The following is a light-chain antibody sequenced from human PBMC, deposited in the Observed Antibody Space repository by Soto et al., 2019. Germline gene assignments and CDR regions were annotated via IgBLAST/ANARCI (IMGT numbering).Light chain of an antibody. V-gene: IGKV3-15*01. Sequence: EVVMTQSPATLSVSPGERATLSCRASESVGSNLAWYQQKPGQAPRLLMYGASTRATGIPARFSGSESRTEFTLTISSLQSEDFAVYYCQKYDNWRLTFGGGTRVEIK. J-gene: IGKJ4*01. CDR1: ESVGSN. CDR3: QKYDNWRLT. CDR2: GAS.